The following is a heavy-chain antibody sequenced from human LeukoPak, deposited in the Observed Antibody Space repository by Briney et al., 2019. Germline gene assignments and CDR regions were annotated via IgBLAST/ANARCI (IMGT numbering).Heavy chain of an antibody. CDR3: VRRVSGSGYRDS. CDR1: GGSISSSRHY. CDR2: ILYSGST. J-gene: IGHJ4*02. D-gene: IGHD3-22*01. Sequence: SETLSLTCTVSGGSISSSRHYWGWIRQPPGKGLEWIGNILYSGSTNYNPSLKSRVTISVDTSKNQFSLKLSSVTAADTADYYCVRRVSGSGYRDSWGQGTLVTVSS. V-gene: IGHV4-39*01.